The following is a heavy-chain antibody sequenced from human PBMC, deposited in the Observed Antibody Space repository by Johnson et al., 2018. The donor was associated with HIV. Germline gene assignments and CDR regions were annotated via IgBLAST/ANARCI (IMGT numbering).Heavy chain of an antibody. V-gene: IGHV3-74*02. CDR3: ARDRGGGSYNQNAFDI. J-gene: IGHJ3*02. Sequence: MHLLEPGGALVQPGASLTLPCAASRFTFTSYGMHWLRQAPGTGLEWVSRMNADGKTTTYAGAVKGRFTISRDNVKNTLYLQMNSLRAEDTAVYYCARDRGGGSYNQNAFDIWGQGTMVTVSS. CDR1: RFTFTSYG. D-gene: IGHD1-26*01. CDR2: MNADGKTT.